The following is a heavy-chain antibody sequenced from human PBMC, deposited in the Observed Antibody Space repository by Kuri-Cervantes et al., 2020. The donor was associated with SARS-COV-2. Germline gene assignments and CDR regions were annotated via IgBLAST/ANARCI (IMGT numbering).Heavy chain of an antibody. V-gene: IGHV1-2*04. CDR2: INPNSGGT. CDR3: ARASVRGIIITYHSYGMDV. J-gene: IGHJ6*02. CDR1: GYTFTDYY. D-gene: IGHD3-10*01. Sequence: ASVKDSCKASGYTFTDYYMHWVRQAPGQGLEWMGWINPNSGGTNYTQKFQGWVTMTRDTSISTAYMELSRLRSDDTAVYYCARASVRGIIITYHSYGMDVWGQGTTVTVSS.